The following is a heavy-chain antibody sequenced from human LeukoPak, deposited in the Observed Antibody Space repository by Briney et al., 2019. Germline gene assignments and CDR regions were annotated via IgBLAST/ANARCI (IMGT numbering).Heavy chain of an antibody. CDR2: IYSGGST. CDR3: ARAFWVHYYGSGSYFADY. CDR1: GFTVSSNY. J-gene: IGHJ4*02. D-gene: IGHD3-10*01. Sequence: PGGSLRLSCAVSGFTVSSNYMSWVRQAPGKGLEWVSVIYSGGSTYYADSVKGRFTISRDNSKNTLYLQMNSLRAEDTAVYYCARAFWVHYYGSGSYFADYWGQGTLVTVSS. V-gene: IGHV3-66*02.